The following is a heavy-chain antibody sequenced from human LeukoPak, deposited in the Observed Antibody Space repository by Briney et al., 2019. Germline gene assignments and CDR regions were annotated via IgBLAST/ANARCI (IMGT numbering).Heavy chain of an antibody. J-gene: IGHJ3*01. V-gene: IGHV4-59*01. CDR2: ISYGGST. Sequence: PSETRSLTCTVSGVSISSYYWTWIRQPPGRGLEWVGYISYGGSTNYNPSLKSRVTISVDTSTNQFSLKLSSVTAADTAVYYCARGIFGMVLNAFDLWGRGTMVTVSS. CDR3: ARGIFGMVLNAFDL. D-gene: IGHD3-3*01. CDR1: GVSISSYY.